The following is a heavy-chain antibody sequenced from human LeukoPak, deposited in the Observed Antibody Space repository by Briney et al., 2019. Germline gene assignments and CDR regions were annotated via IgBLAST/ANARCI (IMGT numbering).Heavy chain of an antibody. Sequence: GGSLRLSCAASGFTFSDSAMHWVRQASGKGLEWVGRNRSKANSYATAYAASVKGRFTISRDDSKNTAYLQMNSLKTEDTAVYYSRGVPAAGGVDYWGQGTLVTVSS. CDR1: GFTFSDSA. V-gene: IGHV3-73*01. D-gene: IGHD2-2*01. CDR2: NRSKANSYAT. J-gene: IGHJ4*02. CDR3: RGVPAAGGVDY.